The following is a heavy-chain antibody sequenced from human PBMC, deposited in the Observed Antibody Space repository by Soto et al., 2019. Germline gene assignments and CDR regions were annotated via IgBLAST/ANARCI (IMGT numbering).Heavy chain of an antibody. CDR3: AKGPSRLNMIAEPREGSLRVGP. V-gene: IGHV1-8*01. D-gene: IGHD2-21*01. CDR2: MNPNSGDT. Sequence: QVQLVQSGAEVKKPGASVKVSCKTSGYTFTSYDINWVRQATGQKLEWMGWMNPNSGDTGYAQKFQGRVTMTRNTPISPAYMDLASLRSEDTAGLYWAKGPSRLNMIAEPREGSLRVGPRGQGTLVSVSS. J-gene: IGHJ5*02. CDR1: GYTFTSYD.